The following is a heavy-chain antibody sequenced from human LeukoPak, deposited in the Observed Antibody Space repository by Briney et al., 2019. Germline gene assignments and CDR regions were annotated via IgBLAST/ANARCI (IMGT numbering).Heavy chain of an antibody. D-gene: IGHD3-10*01. J-gene: IGHJ4*02. CDR1: GGSISSSNW. Sequence: SETLSLTCAVSGGSISSSNWWNWVRQPPGKGLEWIGEIYHSGSTYYNPSLKSRVTISVDTSKNQFSLKLSSVTAADTAVYYCARQDYGSGGGPPFDYWGQGTLVTVSS. CDR3: ARQDYGSGGGPPFDY. V-gene: IGHV4-4*02. CDR2: IYHSGST.